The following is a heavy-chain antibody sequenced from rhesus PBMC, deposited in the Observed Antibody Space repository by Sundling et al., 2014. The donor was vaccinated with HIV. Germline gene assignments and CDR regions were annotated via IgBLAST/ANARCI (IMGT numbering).Heavy chain of an antibody. CDR2: IHGKSANT. CDR1: SVSISDYFY. CDR3: AGEPQRLLYRFGLDS. V-gene: IGHV4S9*01. D-gene: IGHD4-11*01. Sequence: QVQLQESGPGLVKPSETLSLTCVVSSVSISDYFYWNWVRQSPGKGLEWIGNIHGKSANTHYNPSLKSRVAISKDTSKNQFFLNLRSVTAADTAVYYCAGEPQRLLYRFGLDSWGQGVVVTVSS. J-gene: IGHJ6*01.